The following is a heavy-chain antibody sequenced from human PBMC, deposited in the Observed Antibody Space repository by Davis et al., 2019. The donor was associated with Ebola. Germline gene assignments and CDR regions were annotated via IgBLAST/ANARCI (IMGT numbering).Heavy chain of an antibody. CDR2: INPNSGDT. CDR1: GYTFTGYY. V-gene: IGHV1-2*02. J-gene: IGHJ5*02. CDR3: ARDISQLLYGDWFDP. Sequence: AASVKVSCKASGYTFTGYYMHWVRQAPGQGLEWMGWINPNSGDTHYAQKFQGRVTMTRDTSIITAYMELSRLRSDDTAVYYCARDISQLLYGDWFDPWGQGTLVTVSS. D-gene: IGHD2-2*02.